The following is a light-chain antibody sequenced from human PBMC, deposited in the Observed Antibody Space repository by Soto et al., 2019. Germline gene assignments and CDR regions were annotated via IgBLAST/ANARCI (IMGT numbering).Light chain of an antibody. V-gene: IGLV1-44*01. CDR2: SNN. Sequence: QSVLTQPPSASGTPGQRVTISCSGSRSKIGSNTVNWYQQLPGTAPKLLIYSNNQRPSGVPDRFSGSKSGTSASLAISGLQSEDEADYYCQSYDTGLGGSDVFGTGTKVTVL. CDR3: QSYDTGLGGSDV. CDR1: RSKIGSNT. J-gene: IGLJ1*01.